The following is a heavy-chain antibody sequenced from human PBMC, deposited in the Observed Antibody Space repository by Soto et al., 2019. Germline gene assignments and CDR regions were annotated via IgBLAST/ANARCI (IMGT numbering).Heavy chain of an antibody. J-gene: IGHJ4*02. CDR1: GGSISSGGYS. Sequence: SETLSLTCAVSGGSISSGGYSWSWIRQPPGKGLEWIGYIYHSGSTYYNPSLKSRVTISVDRSKNQFSLKLSSVTAADTAVYYCARARDEYIDYWGQGTLVTVSS. V-gene: IGHV4-30-2*01. D-gene: IGHD6-6*01. CDR2: IYHSGST. CDR3: ARARDEYIDY.